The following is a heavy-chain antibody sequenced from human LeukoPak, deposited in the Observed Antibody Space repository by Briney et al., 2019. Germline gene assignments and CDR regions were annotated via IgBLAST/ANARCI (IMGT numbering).Heavy chain of an antibody. CDR3: ARYVVVTAYFDY. Sequence: PSETLSLTCTVSGGSVSSGSYYWSWIRQPPGKGLEWIGYIYYSGSTNYNPSLKSRVTISVDASKNQFSLKLSSVTAADTAVYYCARYVVVTAYFDYWGQGTLVTVSS. CDR1: GGSVSSGSYY. V-gene: IGHV4-61*01. CDR2: IYYSGST. J-gene: IGHJ4*02. D-gene: IGHD2-21*02.